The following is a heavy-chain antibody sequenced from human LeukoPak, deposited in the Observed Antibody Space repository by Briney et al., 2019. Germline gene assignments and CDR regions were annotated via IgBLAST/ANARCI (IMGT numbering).Heavy chain of an antibody. CDR2: INPNSCGA. J-gene: IGHJ4*02. CDR3: AREQTSGPAFDY. D-gene: IGHD2-15*01. Sequence: GASVTVSFKSSGYTFTDYYMHWVRQAPGQGLDWMGWINPNSCGAHSAHKFQGRVTMTRDTSISTAYMELSRLKSDDTAVYYCAREQTSGPAFDYWGQGTLVTVSS. V-gene: IGHV1-2*07. CDR1: GYTFTDYY.